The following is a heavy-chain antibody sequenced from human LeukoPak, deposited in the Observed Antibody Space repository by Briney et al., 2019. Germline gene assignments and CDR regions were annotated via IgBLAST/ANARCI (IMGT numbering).Heavy chain of an antibody. CDR2: IYYSGST. D-gene: IGHD3-3*01. J-gene: IGHJ5*02. V-gene: IGHV4-59*01. Sequence: SETLSLTCTVSGGSLSSYYWIWIRQPPGKGLEWIGYIYYSGSTNYNPSLKSRVTISVDTSKNQFSLKLSSVTAADTAVYHCARDPSGYLGGWFDPWGQGTLVTVSS. CDR1: GGSLSSYY. CDR3: ARDPSGYLGGWFDP.